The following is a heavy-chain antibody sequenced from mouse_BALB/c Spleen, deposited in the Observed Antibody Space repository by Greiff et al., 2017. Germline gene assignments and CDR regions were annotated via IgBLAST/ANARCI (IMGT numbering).Heavy chain of an antibody. V-gene: IGHV5-9-4*01. CDR3: ARMGITTATAWFAY. CDR2: ISSGGSYT. CDR1: GFTFSSYA. J-gene: IGHJ3*01. Sequence: EVQLVESGGGLVKPGGSLKLSCAASGFTFSSYAMSWVRQSPEKRLEWVAEISSGGSYTYYPDTVTGRFTISRDNAKNTLYLEMSSLRSEDTAMYYCARMGITTATAWFAYWGQGTLVTVSA. D-gene: IGHD1-2*01.